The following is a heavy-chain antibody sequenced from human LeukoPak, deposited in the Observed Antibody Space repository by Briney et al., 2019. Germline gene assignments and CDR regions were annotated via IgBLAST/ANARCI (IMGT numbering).Heavy chain of an antibody. J-gene: IGHJ3*02. CDR3: ARVCDSSVRDAFDI. V-gene: IGHV3-21*01. CDR1: GFTFSSYS. D-gene: IGHD3-22*01. CDR2: ISSSSSYI. Sequence: GGSLRLSCAASGFTFSSYSMNWVRQAPGKGLEWVSSISSSSSYIYYADSVKGRFTISRDNAKNSLYLQMNSLRAEDTAVYYCARVCDSSVRDAFDIWGQGTMVTVSS.